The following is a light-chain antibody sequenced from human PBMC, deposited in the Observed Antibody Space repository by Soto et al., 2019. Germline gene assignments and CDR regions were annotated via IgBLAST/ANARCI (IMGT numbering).Light chain of an antibody. CDR1: QSISSW. J-gene: IGKJ5*01. CDR3: QQHGTSPIT. CDR2: KAS. Sequence: DIQMTQSPSTLSASLGDRVTITCRASQSISSWLAWYQQKPGKAPKLLIYKASTLKSGVPSRFSGSGSGTEFTLTISRLEPEDFAVYYCQQHGTSPITFGQGTRLEIK. V-gene: IGKV1-5*03.